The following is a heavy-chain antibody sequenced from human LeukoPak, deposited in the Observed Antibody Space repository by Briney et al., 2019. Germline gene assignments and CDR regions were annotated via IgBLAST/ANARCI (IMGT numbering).Heavy chain of an antibody. CDR3: AKTVGYGSFDFDY. J-gene: IGHJ4*02. CDR2: ISGSGGST. CDR1: GFTFSSYA. D-gene: IGHD3-10*01. Sequence: GGSLRLSCAASGFTFSSYAMSCVRQAPGKGLEWVSAISGSGGSTYYADSVKGRFTISRHNSKNTLYLQMNSLRAEDTAVYYCAKTVGYGSFDFDYWGQGTLVTVSS. V-gene: IGHV3-23*01.